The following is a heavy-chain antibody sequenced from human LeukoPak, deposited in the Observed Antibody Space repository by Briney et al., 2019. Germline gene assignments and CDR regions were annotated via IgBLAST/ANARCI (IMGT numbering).Heavy chain of an antibody. CDR2: IYYSGST. Sequence: KPSETLSLTCTVSGGSISSYYWNWIRQPPGKGLEWIGYIYYSGSTTYNPSLKSRVTISVDTSKNQFSLKLSSVTAADTAVYYCARGGHYYDSITFDYWGQGTLVTVSS. V-gene: IGHV4-59*08. CDR3: ARGGHYYDSITFDY. CDR1: GGSISSYY. D-gene: IGHD3-22*01. J-gene: IGHJ4*02.